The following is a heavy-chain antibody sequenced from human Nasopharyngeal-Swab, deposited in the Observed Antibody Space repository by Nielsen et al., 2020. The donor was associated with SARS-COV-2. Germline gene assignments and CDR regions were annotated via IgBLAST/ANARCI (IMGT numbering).Heavy chain of an antibody. V-gene: IGHV7-4-1*02. CDR3: ARAGGGSSSWYVMDYYYGMDV. J-gene: IGHJ6*02. D-gene: IGHD6-13*01. Sequence: WVRQAPGQGLEWMGRINTNTGHPTNAQGFTGRFVFSLDTSVSTAYLQISSLKAEDTAVYNCARAGGGSSSWYVMDYYYGMDVWGQGTTVTVSS. CDR2: INTNTGHP.